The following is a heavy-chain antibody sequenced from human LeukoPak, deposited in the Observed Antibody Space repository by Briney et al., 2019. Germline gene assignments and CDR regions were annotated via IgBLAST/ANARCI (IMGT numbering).Heavy chain of an antibody. CDR3: ARDMMGISSLPDHHYNDMDV. Sequence: ASVKVSCKASGGTLSNYGINWVRQAPGQGLEWMGRIIPIIDETKYAQKIQGRVTITADKSTSTVYMELSSLRYDDTATFYCARDMMGISSLPDHHYNDMDVWGQGTTVTVYS. J-gene: IGHJ6*02. V-gene: IGHV1-69*04. CDR1: GGTLSNYG. CDR2: IIPIIDET. D-gene: IGHD2-2*01.